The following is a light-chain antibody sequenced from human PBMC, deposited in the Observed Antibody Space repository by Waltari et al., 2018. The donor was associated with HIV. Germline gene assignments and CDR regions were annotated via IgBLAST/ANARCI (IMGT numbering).Light chain of an antibody. CDR1: SSNIGSNY. CDR3: AAWDDSLSATV. J-gene: IGLJ2*01. Sequence: QSVLTQPPSASGTPGQRVTISCSGSSSNIGSNYVYWYQQLQGTAPKLPIYMSDQRPSGVPDRFSESKSGTSASLAISGLRSEDEAEYYCAAWDDSLSATVFGGGTKLTVL. V-gene: IGLV1-47*01. CDR2: MSD.